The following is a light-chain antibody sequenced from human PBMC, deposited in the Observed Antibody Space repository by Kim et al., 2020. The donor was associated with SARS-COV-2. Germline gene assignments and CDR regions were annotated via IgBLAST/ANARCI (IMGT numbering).Light chain of an antibody. CDR3: QVWHGGSHHVI. CDR2: YDN. CDR1: NMGGET. V-gene: IGLV3-21*04. Sequence: APGQAAQITCGGENMGGETVHCYRQKPGQAPVLVIFYDNDRPSGIPARFSGSNSGNTATLTSSRVEAGDEADYFCQVWHGGSHHVIFGGGTQLTVL. J-gene: IGLJ2*01.